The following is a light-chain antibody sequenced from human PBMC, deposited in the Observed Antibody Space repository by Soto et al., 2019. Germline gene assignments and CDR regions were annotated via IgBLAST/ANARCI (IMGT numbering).Light chain of an antibody. Sequence: QTVVTQRPSVSGAPGQRVTISCTGSSSNIGAGYHVHWYQQLPGAAPKLLIFGDSNRPSGVPDRFSGSKSGTSASLAITGLQADDEADYYCQSSDSRLSGSDVFGTGTKLTVL. J-gene: IGLJ1*01. V-gene: IGLV1-40*01. CDR3: QSSDSRLSGSDV. CDR2: GDS. CDR1: SSNIGAGYH.